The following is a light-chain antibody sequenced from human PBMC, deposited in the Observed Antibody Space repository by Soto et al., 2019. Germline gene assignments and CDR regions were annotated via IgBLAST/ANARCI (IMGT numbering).Light chain of an antibody. CDR2: EVN. CDR1: SSDIGGYNY. V-gene: IGLV2-14*01. Sequence: QSALTQPASVSGSPGQSITISCTGTSSDIGGYNYVSWYQQHPGKASKLMIFEVNNRPSGASNRFSGSKSGNTASLTISGLQAEDEADYYCSSFTTSDTWVFGGGTKLTVL. J-gene: IGLJ3*02. CDR3: SSFTTSDTWV.